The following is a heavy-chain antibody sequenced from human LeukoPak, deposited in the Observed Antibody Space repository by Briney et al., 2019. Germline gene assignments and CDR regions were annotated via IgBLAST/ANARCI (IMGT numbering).Heavy chain of an antibody. V-gene: IGHV3-9*01. CDR3: AKDMDTALVTVDY. D-gene: IGHD5-18*01. CDR2: ISWNSGSI. J-gene: IGHJ4*02. CDR1: GFTFDDYA. Sequence: PGGSLRLSCAASGFTFDDYAMHWVRQAPGKGLEWVSGISWNSGSIGYADSVKGRFTISGDNAKNSLYLQMNSLRAEDTAVYYCAKDMDTALVTVDYWGQGTLVTASS.